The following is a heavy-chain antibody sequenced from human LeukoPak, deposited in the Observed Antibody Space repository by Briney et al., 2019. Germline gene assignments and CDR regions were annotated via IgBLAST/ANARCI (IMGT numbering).Heavy chain of an antibody. CDR3: ARGLAYCGGDCYSDY. J-gene: IGHJ4*02. CDR1: GGSISSSNR. Sequence: SGTLSLTCAVSGGSISSSNRWSWVRQPPGKGLEWIGEIYHSGSTNYNPSLKSRVTISVDKSKNQFSLKLSSVTAADTAVYYCARGLAYCGGDCYSDYWGQGTLVTVSS. D-gene: IGHD2-21*02. V-gene: IGHV4-4*02. CDR2: IYHSGST.